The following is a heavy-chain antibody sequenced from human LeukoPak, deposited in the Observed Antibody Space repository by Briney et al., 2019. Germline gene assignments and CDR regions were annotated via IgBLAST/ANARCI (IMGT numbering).Heavy chain of an antibody. CDR3: TIIPNVILFTHYFEY. D-gene: IGHD2-21*01. J-gene: IGHJ4*02. CDR2: IIPILGIA. V-gene: IGHV1-69*04. Sequence: SVKVSCKASGGTFSSYAISWVRQAPGQGLEWMGRIIPILGIANYAQKFQGRVTITADEPTRTAYMELTYLRSDDTAVYYCTIIPNVILFTHYFEYWGQGTLVTVSS. CDR1: GGTFSSYA.